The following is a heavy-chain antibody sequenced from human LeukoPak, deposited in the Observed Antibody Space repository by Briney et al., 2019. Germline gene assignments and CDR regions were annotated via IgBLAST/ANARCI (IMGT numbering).Heavy chain of an antibody. J-gene: IGHJ4*02. Sequence: PGGSLRLSCAASGFTFSSYAMSWVRQAPGKGLEWVSAISGSGGTIYYADSVKGRFTISRDNSKNTLYLQMNSLRAEDTAVYYCATTNLGDSSSKTRQYWGQGTLVTVSS. CDR3: ATTNLGDSSSKTRQY. D-gene: IGHD6-13*01. CDR1: GFTFSSYA. V-gene: IGHV3-23*01. CDR2: ISGSGGTI.